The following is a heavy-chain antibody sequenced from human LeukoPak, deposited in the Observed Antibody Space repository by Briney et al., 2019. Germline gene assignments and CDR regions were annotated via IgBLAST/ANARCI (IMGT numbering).Heavy chain of an antibody. J-gene: IGHJ4*02. D-gene: IGHD3-10*01. CDR2: INHSGST. CDR3: ARSRYGSGSYYNFGRYYFDY. Sequence: SETLSLTCAVYGGSFSSYYWSWIRQPPGKGLEWIGEINHSGSTNYTPSLKSRVTISVDTSKNQFSLKLSSVTAADTAVYYCARSRYGSGSYYNFGRYYFDYWGQGTLVTVSS. CDR1: GGSFSSYY. V-gene: IGHV4-34*01.